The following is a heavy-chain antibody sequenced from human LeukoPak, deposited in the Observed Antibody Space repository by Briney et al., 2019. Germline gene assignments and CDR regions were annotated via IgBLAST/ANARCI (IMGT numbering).Heavy chain of an antibody. D-gene: IGHD3-16*02. CDR2: IHHDGGI. CDR1: GGSIDSTNW. Sequence: SETLSLTCDVSGGSIDSTNWWNWVRQPPGKGLEWIGEIHHDGGINYNPSLKSRVTLSVDKSKNQFSLRLNSVTAADTAMYYCARSHDHLWGNYPDYWGQGTLVTVSS. J-gene: IGHJ4*02. CDR3: ARSHDHLWGNYPDY. V-gene: IGHV4/OR15-8*01.